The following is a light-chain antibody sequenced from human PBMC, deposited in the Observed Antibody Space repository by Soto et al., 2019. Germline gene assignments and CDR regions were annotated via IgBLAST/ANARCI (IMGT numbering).Light chain of an antibody. Sequence: QSALTQPASVSGSPGQSITLSCTGSGPDVGGYNYVSWYQHHPGKAPKLMIYDISNRPSGVSNRFSGSKSGNTASLTISGLQAEDEADYYCSSYTSTNTFGFGTGTKVTV. CDR1: GPDVGGYNY. CDR2: DIS. J-gene: IGLJ1*01. CDR3: SSYTSTNTFG. V-gene: IGLV2-14*01.